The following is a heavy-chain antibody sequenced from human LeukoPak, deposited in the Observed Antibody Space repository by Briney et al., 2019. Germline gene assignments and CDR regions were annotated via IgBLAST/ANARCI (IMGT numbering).Heavy chain of an antibody. V-gene: IGHV3-7*01. Sequence: GGSLRLSCAASGFTFSSYAMSWVRQAPGKGLEWVANIKQDGSEKYYVDSVKGRFTISRDNAKNSLYLQMNSLRAEDTAVYYCARQGRTSLKYWGQGTLVTVSS. CDR2: IKQDGSEK. CDR3: ARQGRTSLKY. J-gene: IGHJ4*02. CDR1: GFTFSSYA. D-gene: IGHD2-2*01.